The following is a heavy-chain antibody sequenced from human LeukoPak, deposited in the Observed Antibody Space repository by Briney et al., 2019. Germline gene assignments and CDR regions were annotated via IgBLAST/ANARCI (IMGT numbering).Heavy chain of an antibody. CDR3: ARDLGGIVVVAATRYYYMDV. J-gene: IGHJ6*03. D-gene: IGHD2-15*01. CDR1: GGSVSIYY. Sequence: SETLSLTCTVSGGSVSIYYWSWIRQPPGKGLEWIGYIYYSGSTNYNPSLKSRVTISVDTSKNQFSLKLSSVTAADPAVYYCARDLGGIVVVAATRYYYMDVWGKGTTVTISS. CDR2: IYYSGST. V-gene: IGHV4-59*02.